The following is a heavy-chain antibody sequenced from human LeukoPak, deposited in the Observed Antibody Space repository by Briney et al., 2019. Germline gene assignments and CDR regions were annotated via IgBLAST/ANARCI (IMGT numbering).Heavy chain of an antibody. CDR1: GGSISSSSYY. Sequence: PSETLSLTCTVSGGSISSSSYYWGWIRQPPGKGLEWIGEINHSGSTNYNPSLKSRVTISVDTSKNQFSLKLSSVTAADTAVYYCARVGRMVRGFFDYWGQGTLVTVSS. J-gene: IGHJ4*02. D-gene: IGHD3-10*01. CDR2: INHSGST. CDR3: ARVGRMVRGFFDY. V-gene: IGHV4-39*07.